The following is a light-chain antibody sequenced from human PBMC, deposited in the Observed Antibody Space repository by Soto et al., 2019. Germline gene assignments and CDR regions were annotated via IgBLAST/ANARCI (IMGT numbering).Light chain of an antibody. CDR1: QIIANR. CDR3: QQYFNWPPQYT. Sequence: EIVMTQSPATLSVSPGERVTLSCRASQIIANRLAWYQQKPGQAPRLLVYGAFNRATGIPTRFSGSGSATDFTLTITSLQSEDSAIYYCQQYFNWPPQYTFGQGTNLDIK. CDR2: GAF. V-gene: IGKV3-15*01. J-gene: IGKJ2*01.